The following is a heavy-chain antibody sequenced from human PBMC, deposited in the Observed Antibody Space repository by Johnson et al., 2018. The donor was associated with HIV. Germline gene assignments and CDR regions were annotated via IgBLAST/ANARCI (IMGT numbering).Heavy chain of an antibody. V-gene: IGHV3-20*04. CDR2: INWNGGRT. CDR3: AKIWGDIAATGDAFDI. D-gene: IGHD5-12*01. CDR1: GFTFDDYG. J-gene: IGHJ3*02. Sequence: MLLVESGGGVARPGGSLRLSCEASGFTFDDYGMTWVRQPPGKGLEWVSGINWNGGRTGYADSVKGRFTISRDNSKNTLYLQMDSLRPEDTAVYYCAKIWGDIAATGDAFDIWGQGTMVTVSS.